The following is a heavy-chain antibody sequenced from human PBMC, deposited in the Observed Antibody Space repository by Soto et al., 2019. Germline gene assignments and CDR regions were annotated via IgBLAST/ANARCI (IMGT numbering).Heavy chain of an antibody. J-gene: IGHJ5*02. CDR3: ARAPAQFDP. CDR2: INPMLGVA. V-gene: IGHV1-69*10. D-gene: IGHD2-2*01. CDR1: GGSFSSLV. Sequence: GASVKVSCKASGGSFSSLVISWLRQAPGQGPEWMGGINPMLGVANFAQKFQDRVTITADESTTTAYMELSSLRSEDTAVYYCARAPAQFDPWGQGTLVTVSS.